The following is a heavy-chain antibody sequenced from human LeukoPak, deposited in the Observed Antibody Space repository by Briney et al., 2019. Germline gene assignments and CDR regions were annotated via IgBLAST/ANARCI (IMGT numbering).Heavy chain of an antibody. Sequence: VASVKVSCKASGYTFTGYDINWVRQATGQGLEWMGWMNPNSGNTGYAHKFQGRVTMTRNTSISTAYMELSSLRSEDTAVYYCARGPLWFGGDCWGQGTLVTVSS. J-gene: IGHJ4*02. D-gene: IGHD3-10*01. CDR1: GYTFTGYD. CDR2: MNPNSGNT. CDR3: ARGPLWFGGDC. V-gene: IGHV1-8*01.